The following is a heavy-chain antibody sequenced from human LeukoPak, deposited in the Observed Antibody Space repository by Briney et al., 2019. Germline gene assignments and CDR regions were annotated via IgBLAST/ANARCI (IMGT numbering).Heavy chain of an antibody. Sequence: PGGSLRLSCAASGFTFSSYWMHWVRQAPGKGLVWVSRINSDGSSTSYADSVKGRFTISRDNAKNSLYLQMNSLRAEDTAVYYCARANPSTVTTYNWFDPWGQGTLVTVSS. CDR2: INSDGSST. J-gene: IGHJ5*02. CDR3: ARANPSTVTTYNWFDP. V-gene: IGHV3-74*01. CDR1: GFTFSSYW. D-gene: IGHD4-17*01.